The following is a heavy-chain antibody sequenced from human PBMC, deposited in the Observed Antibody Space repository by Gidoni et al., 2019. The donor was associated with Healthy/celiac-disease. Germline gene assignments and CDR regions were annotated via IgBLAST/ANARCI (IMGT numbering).Heavy chain of an antibody. CDR1: GGSIRSSSYY. CDR3: ASSDYGDYEG. V-gene: IGHV4-39*01. CDR2: IYYSGST. Sequence: QLQLQESGPGLVKPSATLSLTCTVSGGSIRSSSYYWGWIRQPPGKGLEWIGSIYYSGSTYYNPSLKSRVTISVDTSKNQFSLKLSSVTAADTAVYYCASSDYGDYEGWGQGTLVTVSS. D-gene: IGHD4-17*01. J-gene: IGHJ4*02.